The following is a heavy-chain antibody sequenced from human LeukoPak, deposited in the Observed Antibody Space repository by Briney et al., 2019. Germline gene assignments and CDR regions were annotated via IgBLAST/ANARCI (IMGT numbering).Heavy chain of an antibody. J-gene: IGHJ4*02. V-gene: IGHV3-30*02. D-gene: IGHD3-10*01. Sequence: QSGGSLRLSCAASGFTFSSYGMHWVRQAPGKGLEWVAFIRYDGSNKYYADSVKGRFTISRDNSKNTLYLQMNSLRAEDTAVYYCAKDHFGSGSYYDYWGQGTLVTVSS. CDR3: AKDHFGSGSYYDY. CDR2: IRYDGSNK. CDR1: GFTFSSYG.